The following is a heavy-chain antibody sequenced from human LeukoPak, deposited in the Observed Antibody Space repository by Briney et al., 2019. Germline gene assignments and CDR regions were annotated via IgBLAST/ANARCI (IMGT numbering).Heavy chain of an antibody. V-gene: IGHV1-2*02. CDR3: ARDSSTVTTPYFGY. J-gene: IGHJ4*02. CDR1: GFTFTHYY. CDR2: INANSGGT. D-gene: IGHD4-11*01. Sequence: ASVKVSCKASGFTFTHYYIHWVRQAPGQGLEWMGWINANSGGTNYAQDFQGRVTMTRDTSISTAYMELSRLTSDDTAVYYCARDSSTVTTPYFGYWGQGTLVTVSS.